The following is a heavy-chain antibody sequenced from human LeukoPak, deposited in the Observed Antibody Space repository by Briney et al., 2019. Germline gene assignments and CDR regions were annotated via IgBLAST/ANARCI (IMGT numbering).Heavy chain of an antibody. Sequence: GGSQRLSCVASGLTFSDYSINWVRRAPGKGLEWVSSIYPTSTSIYYADAVRGRFTISRDNAKSSLYLQMDSLRAEDTAVYYCVRLRRNSDRSYYYYYYDSWGQGILVTDSS. V-gene: IGHV3-21*01. D-gene: IGHD3-10*01. CDR1: GLTFSDYS. CDR3: VRLRRNSDRSYYYYYYDS. CDR2: IYPTSTSI. J-gene: IGHJ5*01.